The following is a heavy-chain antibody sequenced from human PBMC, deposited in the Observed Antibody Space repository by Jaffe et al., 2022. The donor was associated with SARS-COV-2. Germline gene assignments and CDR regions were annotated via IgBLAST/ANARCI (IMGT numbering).Heavy chain of an antibody. CDR3: ARGSPHYY. CDR1: GGSFSGYY. V-gene: IGHV4-34*01. Sequence: QVQLQQWGAGLLKPSETLSLTCAVYGGSFSGYYWSWIRQPPGKGLEWIGEINHSGSTNYNPSLKSRVTISVDTSKNQFSLKLSSVTAADTAVYYCARGSPHYYWGQGTLVTVSS. CDR2: INHSGST. J-gene: IGHJ4*02.